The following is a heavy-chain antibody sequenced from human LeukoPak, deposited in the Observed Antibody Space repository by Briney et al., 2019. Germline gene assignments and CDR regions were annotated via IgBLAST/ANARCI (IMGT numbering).Heavy chain of an antibody. CDR2: ISYDGSYK. J-gene: IGHJ3*02. CDR1: GFTFSSYA. V-gene: IGHV3-30*04. D-gene: IGHD3-22*01. Sequence: PGGSLRLSCSASGFTFSSYAMHWVRQAPGKGLEWVAVISYDGSYKYYSDSVKGRFTISRDNSKNTLYLQMNSLRAEDTAVYYCARAYYYDSSGYYRYHAFDIWGQGTMVTVSS. CDR3: ARAYYYDSSGYYRYHAFDI.